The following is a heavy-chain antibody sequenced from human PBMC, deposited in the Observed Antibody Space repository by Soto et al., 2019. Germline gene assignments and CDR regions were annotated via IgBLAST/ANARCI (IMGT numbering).Heavy chain of an antibody. CDR1: GGSISGYY. Sequence: SSETLSLTCAVYGGSISGYYWSWIRQPPGKGLEWIGEINHSGSTNYNPSLKSRVTISVDTSKNQFSLKLSSVTAADTAVYYCARGKGYCSGGSCYYHYYYYMDVWGKGTTVTVSS. J-gene: IGHJ6*03. V-gene: IGHV4-34*01. D-gene: IGHD2-15*01. CDR3: ARGKGYCSGGSCYYHYYYYMDV. CDR2: INHSGST.